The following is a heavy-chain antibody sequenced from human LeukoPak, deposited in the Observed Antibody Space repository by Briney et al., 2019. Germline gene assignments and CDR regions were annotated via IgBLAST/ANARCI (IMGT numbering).Heavy chain of an antibody. V-gene: IGHV1-18*01. Sequence: ASVKVSCKASGYTLTSYGISWVRQAPGQGLEWMGWISAYNGNTNYAQKLQGRVTMTTDTSASTAYMELRSLRSDDTAVYYCASFGRQQLALTWGQGTLVTVSS. D-gene: IGHD6-13*01. CDR2: ISAYNGNT. CDR1: GYTLTSYG. CDR3: ASFGRQQLALT. J-gene: IGHJ5*02.